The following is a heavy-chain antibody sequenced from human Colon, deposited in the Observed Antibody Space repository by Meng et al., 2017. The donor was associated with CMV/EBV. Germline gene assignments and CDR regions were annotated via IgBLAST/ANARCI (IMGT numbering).Heavy chain of an antibody. J-gene: IGHJ6*02. Sequence: GESLKISCAASGFTFSSYEMAWVRQAPGKGLEWVSYISSGGDSKYYADSVKGRFTISRDNAKNSLFLQMNGLRAEDTAVYYCARDRYCNSRNCPYGMDVWGQGTTVTRLL. CDR3: ARDRYCNSRNCPYGMDV. V-gene: IGHV3-48*03. CDR1: GFTFSSYE. CDR2: ISSGGDSK. D-gene: IGHD2/OR15-2a*01.